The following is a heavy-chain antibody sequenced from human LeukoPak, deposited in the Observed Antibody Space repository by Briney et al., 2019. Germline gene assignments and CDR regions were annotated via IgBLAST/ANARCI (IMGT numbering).Heavy chain of an antibody. CDR2: IKQDGSEK. J-gene: IGHJ4*02. CDR1: GFTFSSYW. V-gene: IGHV3-7*01. CDR3: ARMGRYYDILTGYYLPRYYFDY. Sequence: QPGGSLRLSCAASGFTFSSYWMSCVRQAPGKGLEWVANIKQDGSEKYYVDSVKGRLTISRDNAKNSLYLQMNSLRAEDTAVYYCARMGRYYDILTGYYLPRYYFDYWGQGTLVTVSS. D-gene: IGHD3-9*01.